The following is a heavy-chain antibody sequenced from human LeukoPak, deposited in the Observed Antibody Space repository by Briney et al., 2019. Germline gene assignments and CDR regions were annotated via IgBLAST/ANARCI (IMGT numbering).Heavy chain of an antibody. CDR2: IKQDGSEK. CDR3: ARLGGTYYNPYFDY. J-gene: IGHJ4*02. CDR1: GFSFSTYW. Sequence: PGGSLRVSCAASGFSFSTYWMSWVRQAPGKGLEWVANIKQDGSEKYYVDSVEGRFTISRDNANNSLYLQMNSLRAEDTAVYYCARLGGTYYNPYFDYCGQGILVTVSS. V-gene: IGHV3-7*01. D-gene: IGHD1-26*01.